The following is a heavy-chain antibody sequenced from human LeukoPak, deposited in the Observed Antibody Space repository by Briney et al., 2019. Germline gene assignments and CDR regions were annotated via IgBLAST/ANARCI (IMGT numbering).Heavy chain of an antibody. J-gene: IGHJ3*02. D-gene: IGHD6-19*01. CDR1: GFTFSSYA. CDR3: ARSGVQWQWLLTYDAFDI. CDR2: ISYDKSNK. Sequence: GRSLRLSCAASGFTFSSYAMHWVRQAPGKGLEWVALISYDKSNKYYADSAKGRFTISRDNSKNTLFVQMNSLRTEDTAVYYCARSGVQWQWLLTYDAFDIWGQGTMVTVSS. V-gene: IGHV3-30-3*01.